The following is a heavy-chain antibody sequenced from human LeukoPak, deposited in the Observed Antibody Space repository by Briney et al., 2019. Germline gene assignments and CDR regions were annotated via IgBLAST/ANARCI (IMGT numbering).Heavy chain of an antibody. J-gene: IGHJ4*02. Sequence: PSETLSLTCTVSGGSISSSSYYWGWLRQPPGKGLEWVSSISSSSSYIYYADSVKGRFTISRDNAKNSLYLQMNSLRAEDTAVYYCARVPSRRFGRSSWYWYFDYWGQGTLVTVSS. V-gene: IGHV3-21*01. D-gene: IGHD6-13*01. CDR1: GGSISSSS. CDR2: ISSSSSYI. CDR3: ARVPSRRFGRSSWYWYFDY.